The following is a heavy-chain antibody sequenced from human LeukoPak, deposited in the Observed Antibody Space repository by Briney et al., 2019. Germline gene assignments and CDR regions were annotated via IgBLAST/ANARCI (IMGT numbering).Heavy chain of an antibody. CDR3: VSTQTSHYYASGSYSSPKQGFDY. Sequence: GESLKISCKGSGYRFTSFWIAWVRQMPGTGLEWMGIIYPGNSDTRYSPSFQGQVTISVDKSISTAYLQWSSLKASDTALYYCVSTQTSHYYASGSYSSPKQGFDYWGQGTLVTVSS. CDR1: GYRFTSFW. CDR2: IYPGNSDT. V-gene: IGHV5-51*01. D-gene: IGHD3-10*01. J-gene: IGHJ4*02.